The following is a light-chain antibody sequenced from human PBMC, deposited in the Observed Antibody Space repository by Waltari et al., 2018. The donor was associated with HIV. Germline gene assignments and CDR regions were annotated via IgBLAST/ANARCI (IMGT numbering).Light chain of an antibody. CDR3: SSYTSTNTPL. CDR2: EVS. CDR1: SSDVGGYKY. J-gene: IGLJ1*01. Sequence: QSALTQPASVSGSPGQSITISCTGTSSDVGGYKYVSWYQQYPGKATKLMIYEVSNRPSGVSNRFSGSKSGNTASLTISGLQAEDEADYYCSSYTSTNTPLFGTGTKVTVL. V-gene: IGLV2-14*01.